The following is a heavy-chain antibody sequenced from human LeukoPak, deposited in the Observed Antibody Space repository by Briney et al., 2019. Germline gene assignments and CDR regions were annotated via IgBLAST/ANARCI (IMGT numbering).Heavy chain of an antibody. CDR1: GFTFSNYA. CDR3: TTAYFDY. V-gene: IGHV3-15*01. Sequence: GGSLRLSCAASGFTFSNYAMSWVRQAPGKGLEWVGHIKSKTDGGTTDYAAPVKGRFTISRDDSKNTLYLQMNSLKTEDTAVYYCTTAYFDYWGQGTLVTVSS. J-gene: IGHJ4*02. CDR2: IKSKTDGGTT.